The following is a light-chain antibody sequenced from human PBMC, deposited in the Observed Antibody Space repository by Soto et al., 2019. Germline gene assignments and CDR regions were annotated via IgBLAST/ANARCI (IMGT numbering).Light chain of an antibody. CDR3: QQTYSMPWT. CDR1: QSISKY. Sequence: DIQMTQSPSSLSASIGDWVAVTCRASQSISKYVNWYQQKPGKAPTLLIYATSSLQSGVPSRFRGSGSGTDFTLTISSLLPEDFAVYYCQQTYSMPWTFGQGTKVEIK. CDR2: ATS. J-gene: IGKJ1*01. V-gene: IGKV1-39*01.